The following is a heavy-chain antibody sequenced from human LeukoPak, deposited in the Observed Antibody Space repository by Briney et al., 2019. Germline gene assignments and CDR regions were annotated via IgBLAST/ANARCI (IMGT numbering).Heavy chain of an antibody. Sequence: GGSLRLSCAASGFTFNDHAMDWVRHAAGKGLEWVSGINWNSDDIVYADCVKGRFTISRDDAKNSLFLQMNSLRTEDTALYYCARASYYYDTTGLGAVDIWGQGTMVTVSS. V-gene: IGHV3-9*01. J-gene: IGHJ3*02. CDR1: GFTFNDHA. CDR2: INWNSDDI. CDR3: ARASYYYDTTGLGAVDI. D-gene: IGHD3-22*01.